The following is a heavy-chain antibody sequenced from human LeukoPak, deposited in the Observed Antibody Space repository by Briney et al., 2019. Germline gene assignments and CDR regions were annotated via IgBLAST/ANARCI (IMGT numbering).Heavy chain of an antibody. CDR1: GYTFTSYA. J-gene: IGHJ4*02. V-gene: IGHV7-4-1*02. Sequence: ASVKLSCSASGYTFTSYATMWWRQAPGQGVEWMRWINTNTGKPTKDQGFTRRIVFSLDTSASTTSLQISRLKAEETAVSYCERVDTAMATNGYWGQGTLVTVSS. CDR2: INTNTGKP. CDR3: ERVDTAMATNGY. D-gene: IGHD5-18*01.